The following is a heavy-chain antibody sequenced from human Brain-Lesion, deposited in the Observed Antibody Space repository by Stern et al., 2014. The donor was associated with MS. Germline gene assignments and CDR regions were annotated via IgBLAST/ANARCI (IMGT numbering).Heavy chain of an antibody. D-gene: IGHD1-14*01. J-gene: IGHJ3*02. CDR1: GGSISSSNW. V-gene: IGHV4-4*02. CDR2: IYHRRGT. CDR3: ARELPDLNAFDI. Sequence: VQLVESGPGLVKPSGTLSLTCAVSGGSISSSNWWCWVRQPPGRGWGGIGEIYHRRGTKYSPSFEGRVIISVDKSKHQLPLTLSFVTAADTAVYYCARELPDLNAFDIWGQGTMVTVSS.